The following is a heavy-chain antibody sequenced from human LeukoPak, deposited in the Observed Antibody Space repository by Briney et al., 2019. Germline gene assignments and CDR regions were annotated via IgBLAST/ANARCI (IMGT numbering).Heavy chain of an antibody. J-gene: IGHJ4*02. D-gene: IGHD5-12*01. V-gene: IGHV4-59*01. CDR3: ASWGGLRFASRNSVFDY. Sequence: SETLSLTCTVSGGSIRSYYWSWIRQPPGKGLEWIAYIYYSGSTNYNPSLKSRVTISVDTSKNQFSLKLSSVTAADTAVYYCASWGGLRFASRNSVFDYWGQGTLVTVSS. CDR2: IYYSGST. CDR1: GGSIRSYY.